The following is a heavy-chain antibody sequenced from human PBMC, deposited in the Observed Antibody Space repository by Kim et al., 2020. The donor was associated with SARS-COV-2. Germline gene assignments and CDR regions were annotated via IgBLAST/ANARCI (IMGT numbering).Heavy chain of an antibody. CDR2: ISYAGTKE. D-gene: IGHD3-22*01. CDR3: AKSANYYDYGTAFNA. CDR1: GFTFDTYG. V-gene: IGHV3-30*18. J-gene: IGHJ3*01. Sequence: GGSLRLSCEASGFTFDTYGIHWVRQAPGKGLEWVAVISYAGTKEYYADSVKGRFTISRDNSKNTLYLQMNSLRPEDTAVYYCAKSANYYDYGTAFNAWGQGRMGTVSS.